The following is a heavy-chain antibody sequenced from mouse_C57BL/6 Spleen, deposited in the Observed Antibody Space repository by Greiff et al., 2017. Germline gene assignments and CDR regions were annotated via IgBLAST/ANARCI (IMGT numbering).Heavy chain of an antibody. CDR1: GYTFTNYW. V-gene: IGHV1-63*01. D-gene: IGHD1-1*01. CDR3: AREEIYYGSSYGYAMDY. CDR2: IYPGGGYT. Sequence: QVQLQQSGAELVRPGTSVKMSYKASGYTFTNYWIGWAKQRPGHGLEWIGDIYPGGGYTNYNEKFKGKATLTADKSSTTAYMQFSSLTSEDSAIYYCAREEIYYGSSYGYAMDYWGQGTSVTVSS. J-gene: IGHJ4*01.